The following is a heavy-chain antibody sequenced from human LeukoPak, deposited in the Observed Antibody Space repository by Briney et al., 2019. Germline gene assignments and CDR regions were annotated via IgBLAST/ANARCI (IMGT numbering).Heavy chain of an antibody. J-gene: IGHJ6*02. CDR2: ISSVGSSI. Sequence: GGSLRLSCAASRFTFSGDYMSWIRQAPGKGLEWVSYISSVGSSIVYADSVKGRFTISRDNAKNSLFLQMNSLRPEDTAVYYCARDLPPAPWNGMDVWGQGTTVTVSS. D-gene: IGHD2-2*01. CDR1: RFTFSGDY. CDR3: ARDLPPAPWNGMDV. V-gene: IGHV3-11*01.